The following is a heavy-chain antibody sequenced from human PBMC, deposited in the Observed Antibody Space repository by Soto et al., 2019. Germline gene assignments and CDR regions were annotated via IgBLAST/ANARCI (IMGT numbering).Heavy chain of an antibody. CDR1: GGTFSSYA. CDR3: GRSQDSSTSLVIYYYYYYGMDV. Sequence: QVQLVQSGAEVKKPGSSVKVSCKASGGTFSSYAISWVRQAPGQGLEWMGGIIPISGTANYAQKFQGRVTITADDYTSTAYIEQLSRRSEDTAVYYCGRSQDSSTSLVIYYYYYYGMDVWGQGTTVTVSS. CDR2: IIPISGTA. J-gene: IGHJ6*02. D-gene: IGHD2-2*01. V-gene: IGHV1-69*01.